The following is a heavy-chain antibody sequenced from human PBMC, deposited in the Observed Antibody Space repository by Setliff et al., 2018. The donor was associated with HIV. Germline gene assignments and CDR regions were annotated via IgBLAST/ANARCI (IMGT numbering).Heavy chain of an antibody. CDR3: ARVPKTPIAAPYYYYMDV. V-gene: IGHV4-59*12. J-gene: IGHJ6*03. D-gene: IGHD6-6*01. CDR1: GDSISSYY. CDR2: IYYTGST. Sequence: PSETLSLTCTVSGDSISSYYWSWIRQPPGKGLEWIGYIYYTGSTNYNPSLKSRVTTSVDTSKNQFSLKLSSVSAADTSVYYCARVPKTPIAAPYYYYMDVWGKGTTVTVSS.